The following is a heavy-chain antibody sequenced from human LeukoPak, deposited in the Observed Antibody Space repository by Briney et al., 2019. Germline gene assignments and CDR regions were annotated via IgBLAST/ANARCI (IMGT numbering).Heavy chain of an antibody. D-gene: IGHD6-13*01. V-gene: IGHV4-39*01. J-gene: IGHJ4*02. CDR2: IYYSGST. CDR3: ARTRSYSSSWYFNDY. Sequence: SETLSLTCTVSGGSISSSSYYWGWIRQPPGKGLEWIGSIYYSGSTYYNPSLKSRVTISVDTSKNQFSLKLSSVTAADTAVYYCARTRSYSSSWYFNDYWGQRTLVTVSS. CDR1: GGSISSSSYY.